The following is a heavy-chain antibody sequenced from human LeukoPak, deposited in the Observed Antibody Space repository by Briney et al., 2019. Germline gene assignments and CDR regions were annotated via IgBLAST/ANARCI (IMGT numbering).Heavy chain of an antibody. CDR1: GYTFTGYY. V-gene: IGHV1-2*04. D-gene: IGHD4-17*01. J-gene: IGHJ4*02. Sequence: ASVKVSCKASGYTFTGYYMHWVRQAPGQGLEWMGWINPNSGGTNYAQKFQGWVTMTRDTSIGTAYMELSRLRSDDTAVYYCAREAGHDYGDYAFDYWGQGTLVTVSS. CDR2: INPNSGGT. CDR3: AREAGHDYGDYAFDY.